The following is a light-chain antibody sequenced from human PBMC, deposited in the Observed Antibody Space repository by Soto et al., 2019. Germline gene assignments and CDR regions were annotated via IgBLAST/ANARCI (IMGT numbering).Light chain of an antibody. Sequence: EIVLTQSPATLSLSTGEGDTLSCRASQSVGSSLAWYQQKPGQAPRLLIYDASNRATGIPARFSGSGSGTDCTLAIGSLDPDDCAVYYCQQRSNWQYTFGQVTRLDI. CDR2: DAS. CDR3: QQRSNWQYT. J-gene: IGKJ2*01. CDR1: QSVGSS. V-gene: IGKV3-11*01.